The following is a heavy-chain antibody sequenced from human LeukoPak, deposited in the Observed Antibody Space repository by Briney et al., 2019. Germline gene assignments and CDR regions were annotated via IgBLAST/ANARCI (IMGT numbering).Heavy chain of an antibody. CDR3: ARGVGAITPTFDY. CDR1: GFTVSSYA. V-gene: IGHV3-23*01. J-gene: IGHJ4*02. Sequence: PGGSLRLSCAASGFTVSSYAMNWVRQTPGKGLEWVSAISGSGGSTYYADSVKGRFTISRDNSKNTLYLQMNSLRAEDTAVYYCARGVGAITPTFDYWGQGTLVTVSS. D-gene: IGHD1-26*01. CDR2: ISGSGGST.